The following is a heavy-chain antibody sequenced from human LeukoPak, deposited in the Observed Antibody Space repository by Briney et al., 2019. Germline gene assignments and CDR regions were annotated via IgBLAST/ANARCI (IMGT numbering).Heavy chain of an antibody. CDR3: ARDSYCSGGSCYPNPFDY. D-gene: IGHD2-15*01. J-gene: IGHJ4*02. V-gene: IGHV3-7*01. CDR1: GFTFSSYW. Sequence: PGGSLRLSCAASGFTFSSYWMSWVRQAPGKGLEWVANIKQDGSEKYYVDSVKGRFTISRDNAKNSLYLQMNSLGAEDTAVYYCARDSYCSGGSCYPNPFDYWGQGTLVTVSS. CDR2: IKQDGSEK.